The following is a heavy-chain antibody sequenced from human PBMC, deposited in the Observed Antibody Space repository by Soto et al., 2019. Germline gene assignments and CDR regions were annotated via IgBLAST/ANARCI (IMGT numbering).Heavy chain of an antibody. J-gene: IGHJ4*02. CDR1: GLNFGNNW. Sequence: GGSLRLSCAASGLNFGNNWMHWVRQAPGKGLEWVSRMNSDGRTTNYADSVKGRFTVSRDNAKNTLYLQMNSLRAEDTAVYYCATAEVDYRGPGTLVTVSS. CDR3: ATAEVDY. CDR2: MNSDGRTT. V-gene: IGHV3-74*01.